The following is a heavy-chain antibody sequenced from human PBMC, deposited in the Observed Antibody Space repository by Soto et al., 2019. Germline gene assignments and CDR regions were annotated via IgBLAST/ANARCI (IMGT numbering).Heavy chain of an antibody. Sequence: EVQLVESGGGLVQPGGSLRLSCAASGFTFTSYWMHWVRQSPGKGLVWVSRINTDGTTAYADNVKGRFTVARDNAKSALYLQMNSLSAENSAVYYCVRGMGFYWGQGSLVTVSS. V-gene: IGHV3-74*01. CDR3: VRGMGFY. CDR1: GFTFTSYW. CDR2: INTDGTT. J-gene: IGHJ4*02. D-gene: IGHD2-8*01.